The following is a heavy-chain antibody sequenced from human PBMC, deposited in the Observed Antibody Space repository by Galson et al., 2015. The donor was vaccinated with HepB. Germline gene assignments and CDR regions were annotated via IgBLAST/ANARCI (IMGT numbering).Heavy chain of an antibody. CDR3: ARGYCSSTSCLNYYYYGMDV. D-gene: IGHD2-2*01. CDR1: GYTFTSYA. Sequence: SVKVSCKASGYTFTSYAMNWVRQAPGQGLEWMGWINTNTGNPTYAQGFTGRFVFSLDTSVSTAYLQISSLKAEDTAVYYCARGYCSSTSCLNYYYYGMDVWGQGTTVTVSS. CDR2: INTNTGNP. J-gene: IGHJ6*02. V-gene: IGHV7-4-1*02.